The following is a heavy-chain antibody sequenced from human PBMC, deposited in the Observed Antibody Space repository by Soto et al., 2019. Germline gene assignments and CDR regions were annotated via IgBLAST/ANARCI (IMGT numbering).Heavy chain of an antibody. V-gene: IGHV4-59*01. J-gene: IGHJ6*02. CDR1: GGSISSYY. CDR2: IYYSGST. CDR3: ARAYYDILTGYYNPYGMDV. D-gene: IGHD3-9*01. Sequence: PSETLSLTCTVSGGSISSYYWSWIRQPPGKGLEWIGYIYYSGSTNYNPSLKSRVTISVDTSKNQFSLKLSSVTAADTAVYYCARAYYDILTGYYNPYGMDVWGQGTTVTVSS.